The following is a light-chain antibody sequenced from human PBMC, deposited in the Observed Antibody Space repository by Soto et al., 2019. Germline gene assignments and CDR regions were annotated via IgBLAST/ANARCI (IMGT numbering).Light chain of an antibody. J-gene: IGKJ1*01. CDR3: QQYNSYSWT. V-gene: IGKV1-5*01. Sequence: DIQMTQSPCTLSASVGDRVTITCRASQSISTWLAWYQQKPGQAPKVLIYDASRLESGVPSRFSGSGSGTEFTLTIRSLQPADFATYYCQQYNSYSWTFGQGTKVDIK. CDR2: DAS. CDR1: QSISTW.